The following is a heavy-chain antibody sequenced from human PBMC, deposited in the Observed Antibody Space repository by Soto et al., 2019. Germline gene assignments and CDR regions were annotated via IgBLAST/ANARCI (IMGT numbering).Heavy chain of an antibody. J-gene: IGHJ4*02. CDR1: GFTFSSYS. Sequence: GSLRLSCAASGFTFSSYSIYWVRQAPGKGLEWVSGISGSGSGTYYADSVKGRFTISRDNSKNTLYLLMSSLRAEDTAVYYCEKGSSGYYDTFDYWGQGTLVTVSS. V-gene: IGHV3-23*01. D-gene: IGHD3-22*01. CDR3: EKGSSGYYDTFDY. CDR2: ISGSGSGT.